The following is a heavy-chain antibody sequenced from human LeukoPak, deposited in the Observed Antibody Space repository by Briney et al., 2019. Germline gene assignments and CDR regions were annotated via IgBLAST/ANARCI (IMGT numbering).Heavy chain of an antibody. CDR2: IWFDGSNK. CDR1: GFTFSSYG. CDR3: ARSEDGYGASDI. J-gene: IGHJ3*02. D-gene: IGHD5-24*01. V-gene: IGHV3-33*01. Sequence: GRSLRLSCAASGFTFSSYGMHWVRQAPGKGLEWVAVIWFDGSNKYYADSVKGRFTISRDNSKNTLYLQMDSLRAEDTAMYYCARSEDGYGASDIWGQGTMVTVSS.